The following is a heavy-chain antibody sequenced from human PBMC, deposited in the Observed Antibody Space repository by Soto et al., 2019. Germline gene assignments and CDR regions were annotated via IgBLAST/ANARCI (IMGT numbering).Heavy chain of an antibody. V-gene: IGHV1-69*01. CDR2: IIPIFGTA. J-gene: IGHJ4*02. D-gene: IGHD5-12*01. Sequence: QVQLVQSGAEVKKPGSSVKVSCQASGGTFSSYAISWVRQAPGQGLEWMGGIIPIFGTANYAQKFQGRVTITADESPSKAYMELSSLRAEDTAVYYCARDRRDGYNSAFDYWGQGTLVTVSS. CDR1: GGTFSSYA. CDR3: ARDRRDGYNSAFDY.